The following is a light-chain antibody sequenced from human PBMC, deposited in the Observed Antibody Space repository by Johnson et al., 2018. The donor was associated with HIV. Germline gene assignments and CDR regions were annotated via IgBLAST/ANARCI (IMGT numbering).Light chain of an antibody. CDR1: TSKIGNNY. V-gene: IGLV1-51*02. J-gene: IGLJ1*01. Sequence: QSVLTQPPSVSAAPGQKVTISCSGSTSKIGNNYVSWYQHLPGTAPKLLIYENNKRPSEIPDRFSGSKSGTSATLAITGLKTGDEADFYCGTWDSSLCGYVFGTGTTVTVL. CDR3: GTWDSSLCGYV. CDR2: ENN.